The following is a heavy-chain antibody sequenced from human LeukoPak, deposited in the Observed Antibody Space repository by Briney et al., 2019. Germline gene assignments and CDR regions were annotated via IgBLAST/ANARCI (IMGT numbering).Heavy chain of an antibody. V-gene: IGHV3-48*01. CDR2: ISSSSSTI. Sequence: GGSLRLSCAASGFTFSSYSMNWVRQAPGKGLEWVSYISSSSSTIYYADSVKGRFTIPRDNAKNSLYLQMNSLRAEDTAVYYCARRQTTVTKGRDYFDYWGQGTLVTVSS. CDR1: GFTFSSYS. J-gene: IGHJ4*02. CDR3: ARRQTTVTKGRDYFDY. D-gene: IGHD4-11*01.